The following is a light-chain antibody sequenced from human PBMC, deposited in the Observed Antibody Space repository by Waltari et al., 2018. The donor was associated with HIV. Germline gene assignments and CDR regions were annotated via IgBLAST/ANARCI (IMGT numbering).Light chain of an antibody. J-gene: IGKJ5*01. Sequence: DIVMTQSPDSLAVSLGERATINCRSSQSLFYPSNSRTYLAWYQLKPGQPPKLLISWASTRESGVPDRFSGSGSGTAFALSISSLQAEDVAVYYCQQYYTPPITFGQGTRLEIK. CDR3: QQYYTPPIT. CDR1: QSLFYPSNSRTY. CDR2: WAS. V-gene: IGKV4-1*01.